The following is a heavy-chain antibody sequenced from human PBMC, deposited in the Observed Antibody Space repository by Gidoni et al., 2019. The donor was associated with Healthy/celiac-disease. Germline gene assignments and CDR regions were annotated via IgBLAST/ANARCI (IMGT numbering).Heavy chain of an antibody. CDR1: GFTFSNAW. CDR3: TTGRDYDYYYYGMDV. Sequence: EVQLVESGGGLVKPGGSLRLSCSSSGFTFSNAWMSWVRQAPGKGLEWVGRSKSKTDGGTTDYAAPVKGRFTISRDDSKNTLYLQMNSLKTEDTAVYYCTTGRDYDYYYYGMDVWGQGTTVTVSS. J-gene: IGHJ6*02. V-gene: IGHV3-15*01. D-gene: IGHD4-17*01. CDR2: SKSKTDGGTT.